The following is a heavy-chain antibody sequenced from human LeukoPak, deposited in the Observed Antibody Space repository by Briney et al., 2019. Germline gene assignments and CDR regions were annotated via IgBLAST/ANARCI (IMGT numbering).Heavy chain of an antibody. V-gene: IGHV4-39*01. J-gene: IGHJ5*02. D-gene: IGHD3-3*01. CDR3: ARSVSAYYDFWRP. CDR2: MSYSGST. Sequence: PSETLSLTCTVSEGSISGSSYYWGWIRQPPGKGLEWIGSMSYSGSTYYNPSLTSRVTISVDTSKNQFSLNLSSVTATDTAVYYCARSVSAYYDFWRPWGQGTLVTVSS. CDR1: EGSISGSSYY.